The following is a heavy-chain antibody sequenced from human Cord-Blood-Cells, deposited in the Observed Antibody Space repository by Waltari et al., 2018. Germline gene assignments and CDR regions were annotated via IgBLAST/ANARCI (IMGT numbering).Heavy chain of an antibody. J-gene: IGHJ4*02. V-gene: IGHV4-39*01. D-gene: IGHD7-27*01. CDR3: ARKATGVRFDY. Sequence: QLQLQESGPGLGKPSETLSLTCTVSGCSISSSSYYWGWIRQPPGKGLEWIGSIYYSGSTYYNPSLKSRVTISVDTSKNQFSLKLSSVTAADTAVYYCARKATGVRFDYWGQGTLVTVSS. CDR1: GCSISSSSYY. CDR2: IYYSGST.